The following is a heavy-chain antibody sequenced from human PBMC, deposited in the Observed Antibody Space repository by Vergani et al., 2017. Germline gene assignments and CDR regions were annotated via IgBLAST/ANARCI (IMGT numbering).Heavy chain of an antibody. J-gene: IGHJ4*02. CDR1: GGTFSSYA. Sequence: QVQLVQSGAEVKKPGSSVKVSCKASGGTFSSYAISWVRQAPGQGLEWMGGIIPNFGTANYAQKFQGRVTITADESTSTAYMELSSLRSEDTAVYYCARVPSINYYDSSGYYFYFDYWGQGTLVTVSS. V-gene: IGHV1-69*01. CDR2: IIPNFGTA. D-gene: IGHD3-22*01. CDR3: ARVPSINYYDSSGYYFYFDY.